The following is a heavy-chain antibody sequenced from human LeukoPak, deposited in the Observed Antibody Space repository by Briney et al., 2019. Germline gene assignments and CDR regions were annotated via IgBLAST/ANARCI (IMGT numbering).Heavy chain of an antibody. Sequence: SETLSLTCTVSGDSISSYYWSWIRQPAGKGLQWIGRIYTSGGTNYNPSLKSRVTMSVDTSKNQLSLKLSSVTAADTAVYYCARESSGWNVLSRKTYYYFDYWGQGTLVTVSS. CDR2: IYTSGGT. CDR3: ARESSGWNVLSRKTYYYFDY. D-gene: IGHD6-19*01. CDR1: GDSISSYY. J-gene: IGHJ4*02. V-gene: IGHV4-4*07.